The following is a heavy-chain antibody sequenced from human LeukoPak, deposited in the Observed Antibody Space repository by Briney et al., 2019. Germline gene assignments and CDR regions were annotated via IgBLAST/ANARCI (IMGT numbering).Heavy chain of an antibody. V-gene: IGHV4-4*02. J-gene: IGHJ6*02. CDR1: GGSISSSNW. Sequence: SETLSLTCAVSGGSISSSNWWSWVRQPPGKGLEWIGEIYHSGSTNYNPSLKSRVTISVDKSKNQFSLKLSSVTAADTAVYYCAREGEDYGDYYYYGMDVWGQGTRSPSP. CDR2: IYHSGST. CDR3: AREGEDYGDYYYYGMDV. D-gene: IGHD4-17*01.